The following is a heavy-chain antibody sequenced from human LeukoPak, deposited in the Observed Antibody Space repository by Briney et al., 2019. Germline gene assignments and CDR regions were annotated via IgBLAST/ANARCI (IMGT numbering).Heavy chain of an antibody. Sequence: PGGSLRLSCAASGFTFSSYEMNWVRQAPGKGLEWVSYISSSGSTIYCADSVKGRFTISRDNAKNSLYLQMNSLRAEDTAVYYCARGLYCSGGSCYSEDGDYWGQGTLVTVSS. J-gene: IGHJ4*02. V-gene: IGHV3-48*03. CDR1: GFTFSSYE. D-gene: IGHD2-15*01. CDR3: ARGLYCSGGSCYSEDGDY. CDR2: ISSSGSTI.